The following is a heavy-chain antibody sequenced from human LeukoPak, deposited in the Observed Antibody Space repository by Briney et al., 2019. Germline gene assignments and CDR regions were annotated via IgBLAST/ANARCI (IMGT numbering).Heavy chain of an antibody. V-gene: IGHV1-2*02. Sequence: GASVMVSCKASGYTFTDYYIHWVRQAPGQELEWMGWINPNSGDTNYAQNFQDRVTLTRDTSISTAYMELTNLRSDDTAVYYCARPNGAYYNWFDPWGQGTLVTVSS. J-gene: IGHJ5*02. D-gene: IGHD2-8*01. CDR2: INPNSGDT. CDR1: GYTFTDYY. CDR3: ARPNGAYYNWFDP.